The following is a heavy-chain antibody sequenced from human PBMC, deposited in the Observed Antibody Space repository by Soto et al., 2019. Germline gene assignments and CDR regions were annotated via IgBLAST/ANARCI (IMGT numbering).Heavy chain of an antibody. V-gene: IGHV1-46*01. J-gene: IGHJ6*02. Sequence: ASVKVSCKASGYTFTSYYMHWVRQAPGQGLEWMGIINPSGGSTSYTQKFQGRVTMTRDTSTSTVYMELSSLRSEDTAVYYCARDSITIFGVVTPSYYYGMDVWGQGTTVTVSS. CDR2: INPSGGST. D-gene: IGHD3-3*01. CDR3: ARDSITIFGVVTPSYYYGMDV. CDR1: GYTFTSYY.